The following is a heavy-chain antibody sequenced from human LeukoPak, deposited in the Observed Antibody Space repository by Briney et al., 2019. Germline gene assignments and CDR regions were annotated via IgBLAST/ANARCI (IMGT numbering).Heavy chain of an antibody. CDR1: GFTFSSYG. J-gene: IGHJ4*02. D-gene: IGHD3-10*01. CDR2: ISYDGSNK. Sequence: GGSLRLSCAASGFTFSSYGMHWVRQAPGKGLEWVAVISYDGSNKYYADSVKSRFTISRDNSKNTLYLQMNSLRAEDTAVYYCSMAVGYYGSGSSDFDYWGQGTLVTVSS. V-gene: IGHV3-30*03. CDR3: SMAVGYYGSGSSDFDY.